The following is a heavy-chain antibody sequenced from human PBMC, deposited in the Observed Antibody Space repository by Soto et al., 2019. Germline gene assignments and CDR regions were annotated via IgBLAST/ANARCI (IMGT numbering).Heavy chain of an antibody. J-gene: IGHJ4*01. CDR3: ARGVEMATLSVRYYFDY. Sequence: EVQLVESGGGFVQPGGSLRLSCAASGFTFSISEMTWVRQAPGKGLEWLAFMSYSGNTIYYADSVRGRFTISRDNARNSLFLHMDSLRAEDTAVYYCARGVEMATLSVRYYFDYWGHGTLVTVSS. CDR2: MSYSGNTI. V-gene: IGHV3-48*03. CDR1: GFTFSISE. D-gene: IGHD2-15*01.